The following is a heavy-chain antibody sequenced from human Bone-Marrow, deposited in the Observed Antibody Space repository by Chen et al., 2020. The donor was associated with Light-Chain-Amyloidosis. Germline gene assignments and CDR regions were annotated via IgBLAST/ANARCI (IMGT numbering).Heavy chain of an antibody. V-gene: IGHV3-7*01. CDR1: GFTFSKYW. J-gene: IGHJ4*02. CDR3: AREDCSSNNCPFDY. Sequence: EVLLVQSGGGLVQPGGSLRLSCEASGFTFSKYWMTWVRQAPGEGLEWVANIKEDGSTRYYADSVKARFTISRDNAKNSLFLQIDSLRAEDTAVYYCAREDCSSNNCPFDYWGQGILVTVSS. CDR2: IKEDGSTR. D-gene: IGHD2-2*01.